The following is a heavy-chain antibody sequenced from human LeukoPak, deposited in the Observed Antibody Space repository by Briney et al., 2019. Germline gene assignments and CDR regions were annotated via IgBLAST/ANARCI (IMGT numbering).Heavy chain of an antibody. Sequence: GGSLRLSCAASGFTFSSYSMNWVRQAPGKGLEWVSSISSSSSYIYYADSVKGRFTISRDNAKNSLYLQMNSLRAEDTAVYYCARYYYDSSGYYCPFDYWGQGILVTVSS. D-gene: IGHD3-22*01. CDR2: ISSSSSYI. CDR3: ARYYYDSSGYYCPFDY. J-gene: IGHJ4*02. CDR1: GFTFSSYS. V-gene: IGHV3-21*01.